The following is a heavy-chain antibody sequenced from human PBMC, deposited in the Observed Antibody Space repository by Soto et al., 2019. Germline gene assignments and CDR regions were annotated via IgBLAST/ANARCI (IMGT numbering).Heavy chain of an antibody. V-gene: IGHV1-3*01. Sequence: GASVKVSCKASGYTFTSYAMHWVRQAPGQRLEWMGWINAGNGNTKYSQKFQGRVTITRDTSASTAYMELSSLRSEDTAVYYCARGVQLGGDNWFDPWGQGTLVTVSS. CDR2: INAGNGNT. J-gene: IGHJ5*02. CDR3: ARGVQLGGDNWFDP. D-gene: IGHD7-27*01. CDR1: GYTFTSYA.